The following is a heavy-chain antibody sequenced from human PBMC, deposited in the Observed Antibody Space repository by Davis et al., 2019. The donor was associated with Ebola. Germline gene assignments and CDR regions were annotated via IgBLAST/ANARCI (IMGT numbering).Heavy chain of an antibody. CDR1: GYTFTSYY. CDR2: INPSGGST. J-gene: IGHJ3*02. Sequence: ASVKVSCKASGYTFTSYYMHWVRQAPGQGLEWMGIINPSGGSTSYAQKFQGRVTMTRYTSTSTVYMELSSLRSEDTAVYYCATNTAVYRAFDIWGQGTMVTVSS. D-gene: IGHD6-13*01. V-gene: IGHV1-46*01. CDR3: ATNTAVYRAFDI.